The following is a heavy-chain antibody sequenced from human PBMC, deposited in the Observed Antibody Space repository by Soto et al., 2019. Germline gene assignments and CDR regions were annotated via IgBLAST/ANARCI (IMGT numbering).Heavy chain of an antibody. Sequence: EVQLLESGGGLVQPGGSLRLSCAASGFTFSSYAMSWVRQAPGKGLEWVSGISGSGVSTYYADSVKGRFTISRDNSKNTLYLQMNSLGAEDTAVYYCAKDPAGSHGFWSGYQIMDVWGQGTTVTVSS. CDR3: AKDPAGSHGFWSGYQIMDV. V-gene: IGHV3-23*01. J-gene: IGHJ6*02. CDR2: ISGSGVST. CDR1: GFTFSSYA. D-gene: IGHD3-3*01.